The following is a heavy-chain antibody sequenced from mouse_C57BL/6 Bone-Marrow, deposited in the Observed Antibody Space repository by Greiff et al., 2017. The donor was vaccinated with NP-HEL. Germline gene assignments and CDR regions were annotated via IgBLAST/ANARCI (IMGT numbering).Heavy chain of an antibody. V-gene: IGHV10-1*01. CDR2: IRSKSNNYAT. CDR1: GFSFNTYA. CDR3: VRLSPWFAY. J-gene: IGHJ3*01. Sequence: EVQGVESGGGLVQPKGSLKLSCAASGFSFNTYAMNWVRQAPGKGLEWVARIRSKSNNYATYYADSVKDRFTISRDDSESMLYLQMNNLKTEDTAMYYCVRLSPWFAYWGQGTLVTVSA.